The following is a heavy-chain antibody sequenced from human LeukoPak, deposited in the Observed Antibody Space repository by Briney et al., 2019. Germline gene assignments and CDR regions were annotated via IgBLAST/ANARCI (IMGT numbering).Heavy chain of an antibody. D-gene: IGHD6-19*01. CDR3: VRDPPSSGWSVDY. V-gene: IGHV3-33*08. J-gene: IGHJ4*02. Sequence: GGSLRLSCAACGFTFSSYGMHWLRQAPGKGLEWVTMIWYDGSNKYYGDSVKGRFTISRDNSKNTVYLQMNSLRVEDTAVYYCVRDPPSSGWSVDYWGQGALVTVSS. CDR2: IWYDGSNK. CDR1: GFTFSSYG.